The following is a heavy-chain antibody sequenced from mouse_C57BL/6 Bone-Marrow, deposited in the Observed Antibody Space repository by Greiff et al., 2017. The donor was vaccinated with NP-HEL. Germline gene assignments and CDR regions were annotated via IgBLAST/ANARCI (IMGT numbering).Heavy chain of an antibody. Sequence: EVKLMESGPGLVKPSQSLSLTCSVTGYSITSGYYWNWIRQFPGNKLEWMGYISYDGSNNYNPSLQNRISITRATSKNQFFLKLKSVTTDDTATYYCARDSFGFAYWGQGTLVTVSA. V-gene: IGHV3-6*01. J-gene: IGHJ3*01. CDR3: ARDSFGFAY. CDR2: ISYDGSN. CDR1: GYSITSGYY.